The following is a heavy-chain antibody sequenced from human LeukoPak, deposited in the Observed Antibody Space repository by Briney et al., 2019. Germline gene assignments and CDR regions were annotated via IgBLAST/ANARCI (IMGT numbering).Heavy chain of an antibody. CDR3: ATVSSHATVTTPYFDY. Sequence: SVKVSCKASGGTFSSYAISWVRQAPGQGLEWMGGIIPIFGTANYAQKFQGRVTMTEDTSTDTAYMELSSLRSEDTAVYYCATVSSHATVTTPYFDYWGQGTLVTVSS. J-gene: IGHJ4*02. CDR2: IIPIFGTA. V-gene: IGHV1-69*06. D-gene: IGHD4-11*01. CDR1: GGTFSSYA.